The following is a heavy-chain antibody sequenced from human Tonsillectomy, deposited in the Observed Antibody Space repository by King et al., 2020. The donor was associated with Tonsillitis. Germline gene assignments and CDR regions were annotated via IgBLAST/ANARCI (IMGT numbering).Heavy chain of an antibody. V-gene: IGHV1-69*01. Sequence: VQLVESGAEVKKPGSSVKVSCKASGGTFSSYAISWVRQAPGQGLEWVGGIIPIFGTANYAQKFQGRVTITADESTSTAYMELSSLRSEDTAEYYCARAYYDILTGYLSSYFDYWGQGTLVTVSS. CDR1: GGTFSSYA. CDR3: ARAYYDILTGYLSSYFDY. CDR2: IIPIFGTA. J-gene: IGHJ4*02. D-gene: IGHD3-9*01.